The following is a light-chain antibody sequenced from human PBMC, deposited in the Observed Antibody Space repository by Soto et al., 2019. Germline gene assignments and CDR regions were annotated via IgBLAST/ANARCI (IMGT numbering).Light chain of an antibody. CDR1: RSISNY. Sequence: DIQITQSPSSLSASVGDRVTITCLASRSISNYLNWYQHKPGKAPKLLIYSASKLQSGVPSRFSGSGSGTDFTLTINSLQPEDFATYFCRQSYSMPTWTCGQGTKGDIK. J-gene: IGKJ1*01. CDR2: SAS. CDR3: RQSYSMPTWT. V-gene: IGKV1-39*01.